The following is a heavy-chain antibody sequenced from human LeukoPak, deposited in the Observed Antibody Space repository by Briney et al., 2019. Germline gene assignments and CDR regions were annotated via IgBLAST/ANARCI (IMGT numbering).Heavy chain of an antibody. D-gene: IGHD6-6*01. J-gene: IGHJ5*02. CDR3: ARVRVAARPFNWFDP. CDR2: IYYSGST. V-gene: IGHV4-39*07. Sequence: SETLSLTCTVSGVSISSSNSYWGWIRQPPGKGLEWIGRIYYSGSTYYNPSLKSRVTISVDTSKNQFSLKLNSVTAADTAVYYCARVRVAARPFNWFDPWGQGTLVTVSS. CDR1: GVSISSSNSY.